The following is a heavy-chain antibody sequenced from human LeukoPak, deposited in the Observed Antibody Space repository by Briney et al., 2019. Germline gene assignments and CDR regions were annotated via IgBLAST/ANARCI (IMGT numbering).Heavy chain of an antibody. CDR2: INHSGST. Sequence: GSLRLSCAASGFTFSSYAMSWVRQPPGKGLEWIGEINHSGSTNYNPSLKSRVTISVDTSKNQFSLKLSSVTAADTAVYYCARGAIYYYYGMDVWGQGTTVTVSS. V-gene: IGHV4-34*01. CDR3: ARGAIYYYYGMDV. CDR1: GFTFSSYA. J-gene: IGHJ6*02.